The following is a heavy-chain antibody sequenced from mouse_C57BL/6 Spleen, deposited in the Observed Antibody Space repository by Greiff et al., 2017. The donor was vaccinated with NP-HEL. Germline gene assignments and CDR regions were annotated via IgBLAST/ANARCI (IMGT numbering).Heavy chain of an antibody. V-gene: IGHV14-4*01. CDR2: IDPENGDT. J-gene: IGHJ4*01. CDR3: TSYYSKPDY. Sequence: VQLQQSGAELVRPGASVKLSCTASGFTIKDDYMHWVKQRPEQGLEWIGWIDPENGDTEYASKFQGKATITADTSSNTAYLQLSSLTSEDTAVYYCTSYYSKPDYWGQGTSVTVSS. CDR1: GFTIKDDY. D-gene: IGHD2-5*01.